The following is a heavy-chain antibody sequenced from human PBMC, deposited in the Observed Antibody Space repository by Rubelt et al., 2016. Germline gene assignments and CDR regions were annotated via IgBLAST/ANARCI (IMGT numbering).Heavy chain of an antibody. J-gene: IGHJ5*01. CDR2: VNHRGTT. Sequence: QVQLQQWGAGLLKPSETLSLTCVVYGGSLSGYYWTWIRQPPGRGLEWIGAVNHRGTTNYNPSLKNRVTILVDTSKNQVSLKLSPVTAADTAVYYCAGGLIGGYESHYNWFDSWGLGTLVTVSS. D-gene: IGHD5-12*01. V-gene: IGHV4-34*01. CDR1: GGSLSGYY. CDR3: AGGLIGGYESHYNWFDS.